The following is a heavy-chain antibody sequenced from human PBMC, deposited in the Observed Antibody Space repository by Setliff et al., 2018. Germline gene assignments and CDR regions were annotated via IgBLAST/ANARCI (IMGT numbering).Heavy chain of an antibody. J-gene: IGHJ5*01. D-gene: IGHD1-26*01. CDR3: ARSYHLVLTNWFDA. Sequence: SETLSLTCTVSDDSISSRHYYWSWIRQPAGKGLEWIGDIYQSGTTNYNPSLKSRATISADTSNNQFSLSLSSVTAADTAVYYCARSYHLVLTNWFDAWGHGTLVTVSS. CDR2: IYQSGTT. V-gene: IGHV4-61*10. CDR1: DDSISSRHYY.